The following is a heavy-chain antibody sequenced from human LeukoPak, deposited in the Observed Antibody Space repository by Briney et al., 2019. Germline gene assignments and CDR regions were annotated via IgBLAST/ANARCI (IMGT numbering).Heavy chain of an antibody. J-gene: IGHJ4*02. CDR2: ITGDGGGT. CDR3: AKARVGSTRDSLDY. Sequence: GGSLRLSCAASGFTFDDYAMHWVRQAPGKGLEWVSLITGDGGGTYSADSVKGRFTISRDNSKTSLYMQMNSLRIEDTALYYCAKARVGSTRDSLDYWGQGTLVTVSS. V-gene: IGHV3-43*02. D-gene: IGHD1-26*01. CDR1: GFTFDDYA.